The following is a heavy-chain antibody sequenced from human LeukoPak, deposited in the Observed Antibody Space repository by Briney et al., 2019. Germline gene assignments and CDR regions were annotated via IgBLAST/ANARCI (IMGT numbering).Heavy chain of an antibody. CDR3: ARGGVNYKIAGP. V-gene: IGHV4-59*01. D-gene: IGHD3-10*01. CDR2: IYYSGST. Sequence: SETPSLTCTVSGGSITGYYWSWIRQPPGKGLEWIGYIYYSGSTNYNPSLKSRVTISVDTSKNRFSLKLSSVTAAETAVYYYARGGVNYKIAGPWGQGALVTVSS. CDR1: GGSITGYY. J-gene: IGHJ5*02.